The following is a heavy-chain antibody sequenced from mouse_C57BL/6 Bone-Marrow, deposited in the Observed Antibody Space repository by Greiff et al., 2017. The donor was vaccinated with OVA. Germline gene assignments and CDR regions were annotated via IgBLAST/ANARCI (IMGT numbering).Heavy chain of an antibody. J-gene: IGHJ3*01. CDR1: GFTFSDYG. CDR2: ISSGSSTI. Sequence: DVMLVESGGGLVKPGGSLKLSCAASGFTFSDYGMHWVRQAPEKGLEWVAYISSGSSTIYYADTVKGRFTISRDNAKKTLFLQMTRLRSEDTAMYYCASDLLRSFAYWGQGTLVTVSA. D-gene: IGHD1-1*01. CDR3: ASDLLRSFAY. V-gene: IGHV5-17*01.